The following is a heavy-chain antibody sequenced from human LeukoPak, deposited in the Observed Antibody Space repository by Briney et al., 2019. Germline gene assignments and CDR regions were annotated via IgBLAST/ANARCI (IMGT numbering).Heavy chain of an antibody. CDR1: GDSVNSDAFY. D-gene: IGHD5-12*01. Sequence: PSQTLSLTCTVSGDSVNSDAFYWSWIRQFPGKGLEWIGFIHYSGRTDYSPSLRSRITISLDTSNNHFSLNMTSVTAADTAVYYCARATMTVSFDSWGQGTLVTVSS. CDR3: ARATMTVSFDS. V-gene: IGHV4-31*03. J-gene: IGHJ4*02. CDR2: IHYSGRT.